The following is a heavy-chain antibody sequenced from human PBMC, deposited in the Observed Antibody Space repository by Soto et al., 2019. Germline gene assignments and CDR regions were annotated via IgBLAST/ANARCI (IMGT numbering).Heavy chain of an antibody. CDR1: GFTFSTYW. CDR2: IKEDASEE. D-gene: IGHD2-2*01. Sequence: PGGSLRLSCVASGFTFSTYWMIWVRQAPGMGLEWVAGIKEDASEELYVDSVKGRFSVSRDNAKNSLYLQLNSLSAEDTAVYYCATAISSPFSNFDYWGQGSLVTVSS. J-gene: IGHJ4*02. CDR3: ATAISSPFSNFDY. V-gene: IGHV3-7*01.